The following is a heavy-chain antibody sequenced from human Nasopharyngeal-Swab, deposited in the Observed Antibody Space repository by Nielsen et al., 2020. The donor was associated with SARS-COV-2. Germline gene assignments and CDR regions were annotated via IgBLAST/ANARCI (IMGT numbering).Heavy chain of an antibody. V-gene: IGHV3-7*03. D-gene: IGHD6-19*01. Sequence: GGSLRLSCAASGFTFTTYWMTWVRQAPGKGLEWVANIKEDGCEKNYVDSVKGRFTISRDNAKNSLYLQMNSLRAEDTAVYYCARDSSSGWYRPFDYWGQGTLVTVSS. CDR1: GFTFTTYW. CDR3: ARDSSSGWYRPFDY. CDR2: IKEDGCEK. J-gene: IGHJ4*02.